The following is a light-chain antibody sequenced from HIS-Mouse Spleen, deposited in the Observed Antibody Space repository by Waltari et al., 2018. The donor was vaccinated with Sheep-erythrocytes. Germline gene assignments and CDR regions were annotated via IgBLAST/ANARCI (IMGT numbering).Light chain of an antibody. Sequence: QSALTQPRSVSGSPGQSVTIPCTGPSSDVGGYNYVSWYQQHPGKAPKLMSYDVSKRPSGVPDRFSGSKSGNTASLTISGLQAEDEADYYCCSYAGSYTLVFGGGTKLTVL. CDR2: DVS. CDR1: SSDVGGYNY. J-gene: IGLJ3*02. CDR3: CSYAGSYTLV. V-gene: IGLV2-11*01.